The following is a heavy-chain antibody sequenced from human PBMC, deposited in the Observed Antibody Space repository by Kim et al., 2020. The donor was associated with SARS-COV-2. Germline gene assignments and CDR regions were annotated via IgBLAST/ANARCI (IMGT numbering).Heavy chain of an antibody. CDR3: TTMWDVQKRRSDY. J-gene: IGHJ4*02. CDR2: IRSKTDGGTT. Sequence: GGSLRLSCAASGLTVSNAYMNWVRQAPGKGLEWLGLIRSKTDGGTTEYAAPAKGTFTISRDDSESTLYLHMNSLKTEDTAVYYCTTMWDVQKRRSDYWGQGTLVTVSS. D-gene: IGHD1-1*01. CDR1: GLTVSNAY. V-gene: IGHV3-15*01.